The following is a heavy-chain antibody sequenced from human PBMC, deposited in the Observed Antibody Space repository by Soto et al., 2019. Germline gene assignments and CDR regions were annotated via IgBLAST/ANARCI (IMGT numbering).Heavy chain of an antibody. J-gene: IGHJ4*02. V-gene: IGHV4-31*03. CDR1: GGSISSGGYY. Sequence: QVQLQESGPGLVKPSQTLSLTCTVSGGSISSGGYYWSWIRQHPGKGLEWIGYIYYSGSSYYNPSHKSRVTISVDTSKNQFSLKLSSVTAADTAVYYCASVVPAAISMFYYWGQGTLVTVSS. D-gene: IGHD2-2*01. CDR3: ASVVPAAISMFYY. CDR2: IYYSGSS.